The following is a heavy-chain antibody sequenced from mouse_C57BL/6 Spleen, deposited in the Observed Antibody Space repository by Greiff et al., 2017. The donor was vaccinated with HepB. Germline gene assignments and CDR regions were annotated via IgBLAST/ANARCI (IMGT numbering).Heavy chain of an antibody. CDR1: GYTFTDYY. CDR3: ARGDYGSSYSLFDY. CDR2: INPNNGGT. D-gene: IGHD1-1*01. J-gene: IGHJ2*01. Sequence: EVQLQQSGPELVKPGASVKISCKASGYTFTDYYMNWVKQSHGKSLEWIGDINPNNGGTSYNQKFKGKATLTVDKSSSTAYMELRSLTSEDSAVYYCARGDYGSSYSLFDYWGQGTTLTVSS. V-gene: IGHV1-26*01.